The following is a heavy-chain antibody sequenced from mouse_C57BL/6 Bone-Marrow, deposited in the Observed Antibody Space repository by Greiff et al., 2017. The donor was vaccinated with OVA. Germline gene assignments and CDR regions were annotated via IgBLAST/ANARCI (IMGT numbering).Heavy chain of an antibody. Sequence: QVQLQQPGAELVMPGASVKLSCKASGYTFTSYWMHWVKQRPGQGLEWIGEIDPSDSYTNYNQKFKGKSTLTVDKSSSTAYMQLSSLTSEDSAVYYGARGGLPFDYWGQGTTLTVSS. CDR3: ARGGLPFDY. J-gene: IGHJ2*01. CDR2: IDPSDSYT. CDR1: GYTFTSYW. V-gene: IGHV1-69*01. D-gene: IGHD5-5*01.